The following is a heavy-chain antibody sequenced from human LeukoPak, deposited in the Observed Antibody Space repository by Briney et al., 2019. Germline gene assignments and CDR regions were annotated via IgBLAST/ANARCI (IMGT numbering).Heavy chain of an antibody. V-gene: IGHV1-8*01. CDR1: GYTFTSYD. J-gene: IGHJ1*01. Sequence: ASVKVSCKASGYTFTSYDINWVRQAPGQGLEWMGWMNPNNGNTGYAQKFQGRVTMTRNTSISTAYMELSSLRSEDTAVYYCARGGYSSGWYAEYFQHWGQGTLVTVSS. CDR3: ARGGYSSGWYAEYFQH. D-gene: IGHD6-19*01. CDR2: MNPNNGNT.